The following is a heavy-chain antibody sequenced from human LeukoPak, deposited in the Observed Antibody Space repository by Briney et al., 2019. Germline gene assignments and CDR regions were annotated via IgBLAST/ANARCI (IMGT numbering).Heavy chain of an antibody. CDR1: GFTFSSYA. J-gene: IGHJ6*03. D-gene: IGHD5-12*01. CDR3: AKGSPRGSGYSGYFYYYYMDV. V-gene: IGHV3-23*01. CDR2: ISGSGGST. Sequence: GGSLRLSCAASGFTFSSYAMSWVHQAPGKGLEWVSAISGSGGSTYYADSVKGRFTISRDNSKNTLYLQMNSLRAEDTAVYYCAKGSPRGSGYSGYFYYYYMDVWGKGTTVTVSS.